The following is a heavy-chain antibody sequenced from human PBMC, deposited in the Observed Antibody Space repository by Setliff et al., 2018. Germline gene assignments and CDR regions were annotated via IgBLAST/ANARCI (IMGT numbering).Heavy chain of an antibody. V-gene: IGHV3-30*04. CDR2: ISYDGTIT. CDR1: GFLYSNNA. CDR3: ASSSGGNHEAYFDY. J-gene: IGHJ4*02. D-gene: IGHD2-15*01. Sequence: GGSLRLSCAASGFLYSNNAFHWVRQTPGKGLEWVAVISYDGTITHYVDSVKGRFSISRDNSQNTLYLQMNSLSPEDTALYYCASSSGGNHEAYFDYWGQGTLVTVSS.